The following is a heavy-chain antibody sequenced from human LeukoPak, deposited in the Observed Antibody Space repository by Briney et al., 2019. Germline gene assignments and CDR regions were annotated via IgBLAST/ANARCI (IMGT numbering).Heavy chain of an antibody. Sequence: ASVKVSCKASGYTFTDYYMHWVRQAPGQGLEWMGRINPNSGGANYAQQFQGRVTMTRDTSITTAYMGVVRLTSDDTAVYYCARGSGYGDSPGLDWGQGTLVTVSS. CDR2: INPNSGGA. CDR3: ARGSGYGDSPGLD. D-gene: IGHD4-17*01. CDR1: GYTFTDYY. V-gene: IGHV1-2*06. J-gene: IGHJ4*02.